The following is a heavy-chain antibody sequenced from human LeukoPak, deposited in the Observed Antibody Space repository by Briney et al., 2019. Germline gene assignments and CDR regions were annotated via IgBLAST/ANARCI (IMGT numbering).Heavy chain of an antibody. CDR3: ARVRSRFGELPTYYFDY. J-gene: IGHJ4*02. D-gene: IGHD3-10*01. CDR2: IYYSGST. Sequence: SGTLSLTCTVSGGSISSGDYYWSWIRQPPGKGLEWIGYIYYSGSTYYNPSLKSRVTISVDTSKNQFSLKLSSVTAADTAVYYCARVRSRFGELPTYYFDYWGQGTLVTVSS. V-gene: IGHV4-30-4*01. CDR1: GGSISSGDYY.